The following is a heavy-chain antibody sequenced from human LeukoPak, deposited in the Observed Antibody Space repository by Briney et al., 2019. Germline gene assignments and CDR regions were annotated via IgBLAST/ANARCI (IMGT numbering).Heavy chain of an antibody. J-gene: IGHJ4*02. D-gene: IGHD3-10*01. CDR1: GFTFSSYN. CDR3: ARAHGARDMDY. Sequence: GGSLRLSCAASGFTFSSYNMNWVRQAPGKGLEWVSYISTSSNTIYYADSVKGRFTISRDNAKNSLYLQMNSLRAEDTAVYYCARAHGARDMDYWGQGTLVTVSS. CDR2: ISTSSNTI. V-gene: IGHV3-48*01.